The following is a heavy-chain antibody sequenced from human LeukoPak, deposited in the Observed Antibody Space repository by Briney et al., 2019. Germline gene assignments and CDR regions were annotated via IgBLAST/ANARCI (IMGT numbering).Heavy chain of an antibody. CDR3: ARGSRLRGVYGMDV. V-gene: IGHV4-34*01. CDR2: INDQGGT. Sequence: SETLSLTCAVSGGSFNGYYWTWLRQSPGKGLEWIGEINDQGGTSYNPSHKSRVTMSVDKSKNQFSLRLTAVSAADTAVFFCARGSRLRGVYGMDVWGQGTTVTVSS. CDR1: GGSFNGYY. D-gene: IGHD3-16*01. J-gene: IGHJ6*02.